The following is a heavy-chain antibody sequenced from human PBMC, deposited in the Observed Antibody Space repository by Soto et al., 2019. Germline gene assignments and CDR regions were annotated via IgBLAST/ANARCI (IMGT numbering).Heavy chain of an antibody. Sequence: ASVKVSCKASGYTFTSYDINWVRQATGQGLEWMGWMNPNSGNTGYAQKFQGRVTMTRNTSISTAYMELSSLRSEDTAVYYCARVGNTMVRGVVSFDYWGQGTLVTVSS. V-gene: IGHV1-8*01. CDR1: GYTFTSYD. CDR3: ARVGNTMVRGVVSFDY. D-gene: IGHD3-10*01. J-gene: IGHJ4*02. CDR2: MNPNSGNT.